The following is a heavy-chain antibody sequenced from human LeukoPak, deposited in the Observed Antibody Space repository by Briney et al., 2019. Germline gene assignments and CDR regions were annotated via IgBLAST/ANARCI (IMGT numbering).Heavy chain of an antibody. CDR2: IRSKAYGGTT. J-gene: IGHJ4*02. CDR1: GFTFGDHA. CDR3: AKSVVPAAILGY. D-gene: IGHD2-2*01. V-gene: IGHV3-49*04. Sequence: GGSLRLSCTASGFTFGDHAMSWVRQAPGKGLEWVGFIRSKAYGGTTEYAASVKGRFTISRDDSKSIAYLQMNSLRAGDTAVYYCAKSVVPAAILGYWGQGTLVTVSS.